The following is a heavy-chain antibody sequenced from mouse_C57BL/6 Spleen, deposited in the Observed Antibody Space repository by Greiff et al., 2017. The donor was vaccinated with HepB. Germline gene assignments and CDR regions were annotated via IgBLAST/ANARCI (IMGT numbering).Heavy chain of an antibody. Sequence: QVQLKESGAELARPGASVKLSCKASGYTFTSYGISWVKQRTGQGLEWIGEIYPRSGNTYYNEKFKGKATLTADKSSSTAYMELRSLTSEDSAVYFCARGGGIITTVVGDFDYWGQGTTLTVSS. CDR1: GYTFTSYG. CDR3: ARGGGIITTVVGDFDY. V-gene: IGHV1-81*01. D-gene: IGHD1-1*01. CDR2: IYPRSGNT. J-gene: IGHJ2*01.